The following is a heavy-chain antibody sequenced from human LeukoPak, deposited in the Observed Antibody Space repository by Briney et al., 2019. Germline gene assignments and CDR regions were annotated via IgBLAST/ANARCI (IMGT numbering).Heavy chain of an antibody. D-gene: IGHD5-18*01. CDR3: ARGQLWSHNWFDP. Sequence: SETLSLTCAVYGGSFSGYYWSWIRQPPGKGLEWIGEINHSGSTNYNPSLKSRVTISVDTSKNQFSLRLSSVTAADTAVYYCARGQLWSHNWFDPWGQGTLVTVSS. V-gene: IGHV4-34*01. J-gene: IGHJ5*02. CDR2: INHSGST. CDR1: GGSFSGYY.